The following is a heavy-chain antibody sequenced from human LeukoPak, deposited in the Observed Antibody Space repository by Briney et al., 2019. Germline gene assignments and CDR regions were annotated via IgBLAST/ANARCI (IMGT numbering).Heavy chain of an antibody. Sequence: SETLSLTCTVSGGSISSSSYYWGWTRQPPGKGLEWIGSIYYSGSTYYNPSLKSRVTISVDTSKNQFSLKLSSVTAADTAVYYCARQGLGYCSGGSCYMHWFDPWGQGTLVTVSS. J-gene: IGHJ5*02. CDR1: GGSISSSSYY. V-gene: IGHV4-39*01. D-gene: IGHD2-15*01. CDR3: ARQGLGYCSGGSCYMHWFDP. CDR2: IYYSGST.